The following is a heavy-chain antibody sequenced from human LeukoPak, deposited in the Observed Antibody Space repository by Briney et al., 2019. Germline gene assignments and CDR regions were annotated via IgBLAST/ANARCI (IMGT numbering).Heavy chain of an antibody. Sequence: ASVKVSCKASGGTFSSYAISWVRQAPGQGLEWMGGIIPIFGTANYAQKFQGRVTITADESTSTAYMELSSLRSEDTAVYYCASPDARGYSYGYRDAFDIWGQGTMVTVSS. D-gene: IGHD5-18*01. CDR2: IIPIFGTA. V-gene: IGHV1-69*13. CDR3: ASPDARGYSYGYRDAFDI. J-gene: IGHJ3*02. CDR1: GGTFSSYA.